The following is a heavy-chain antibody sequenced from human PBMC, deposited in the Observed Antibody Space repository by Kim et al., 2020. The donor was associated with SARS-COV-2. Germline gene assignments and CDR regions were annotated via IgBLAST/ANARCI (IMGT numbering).Heavy chain of an antibody. CDR2: INHSGST. V-gene: IGHV4-34*01. CDR1: GGSFSGYY. D-gene: IGHD1-26*01. CDR3: ARGRGAWRVPFDY. J-gene: IGHJ4*02. Sequence: SETLSHTCAVYGGSFSGYYWSWIRQPPGKGLEWIGEINHSGSTNYNPSLKSRVTISVDTSKNQFSLKLSSVTAADTAVYYCARGRGAWRVPFDYWGQGTLVTVSS.